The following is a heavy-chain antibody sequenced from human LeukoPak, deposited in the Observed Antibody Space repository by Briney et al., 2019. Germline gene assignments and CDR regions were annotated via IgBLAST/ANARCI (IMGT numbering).Heavy chain of an antibody. J-gene: IGHJ4*02. CDR3: ARKGLNSGRLFFFDH. CDR1: EYSLISYW. Sequence: GESLKISCKGSEYSLISYWIGWVRQTPGRGLEWMGIIWPGDSETRYSPSFQGQVTMSADTSINTVYLEWSSLKASDTAFYYCARKGLNSGRLFFFDHWGQGSLVTVSS. D-gene: IGHD1-26*01. V-gene: IGHV5-51*01. CDR2: IWPGDSET.